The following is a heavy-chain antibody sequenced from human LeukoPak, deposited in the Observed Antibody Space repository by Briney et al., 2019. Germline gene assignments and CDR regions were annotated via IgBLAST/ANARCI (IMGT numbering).Heavy chain of an antibody. D-gene: IGHD3-22*01. J-gene: IGHJ4*02. CDR1: GGSISSGGYY. CDR2: IYYSGST. Sequence: SQTLSLTCTVSGGSISSGGYYWSWIRQHPGKGLEWIGYIYYSGSTYYNPPLKSRVTISVDTSKNQFSLKLSSVTAADTAVYYCASSGYYFSIDYWGQGTLVTVSS. CDR3: ASSGYYFSIDY. V-gene: IGHV4-31*03.